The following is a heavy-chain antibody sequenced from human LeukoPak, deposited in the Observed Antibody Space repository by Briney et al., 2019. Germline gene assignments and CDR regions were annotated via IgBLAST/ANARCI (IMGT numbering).Heavy chain of an antibody. CDR2: ISSSGSTI. Sequence: GGSLRLSCAASGFTFSSYEMNWVRQAPGKGLEWVSYISSSGSTIYYADSVKGRFTISRDNAKNSLYLQMNSLRAEDTAVYYCAREVGGSGWIREDAFDIWGQGTMVTVSS. V-gene: IGHV3-48*03. D-gene: IGHD6-19*01. CDR3: AREVGGSGWIREDAFDI. J-gene: IGHJ3*02. CDR1: GFTFSSYE.